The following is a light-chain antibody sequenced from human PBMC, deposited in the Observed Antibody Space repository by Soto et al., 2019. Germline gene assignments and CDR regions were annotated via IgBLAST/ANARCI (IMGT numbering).Light chain of an antibody. CDR3: ASWDDRLGAVI. CDR1: SSNIVGTNY. J-gene: IGLJ2*01. Sequence: QSVLTQPPSASGTPGQRVFISCSGSSSNIVGTNYAYWYQQLPGAAPKLLMHSNNLRPSGVHERISGSKSGTSASLAISGLRSEDQAVYYCASWDDRLGAVIFGGGTKLPVL. CDR2: SNN. V-gene: IGLV1-47*02.